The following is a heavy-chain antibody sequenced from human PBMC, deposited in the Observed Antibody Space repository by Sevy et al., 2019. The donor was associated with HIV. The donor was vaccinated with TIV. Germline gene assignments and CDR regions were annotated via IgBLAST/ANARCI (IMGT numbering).Heavy chain of an antibody. D-gene: IGHD2-2*01. CDR1: GFTFSSYW. V-gene: IGHV3-7*01. CDR2: IKQDGSEK. CDR3: ARLLGYCSSTSCWDWFDP. Sequence: GGSLRLSCAASGFTFSSYWMSWVRQAPGRGLEWVANIKQDGSEKYYVDSVKGRFTISRDNAKNSLYLQMNSLRAEDTAVYYCARLLGYCSSTSCWDWFDPWGQGTLVTVSS. J-gene: IGHJ5*02.